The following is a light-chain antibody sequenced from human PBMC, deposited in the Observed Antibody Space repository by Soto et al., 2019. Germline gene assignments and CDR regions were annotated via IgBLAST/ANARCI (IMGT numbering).Light chain of an antibody. J-gene: IGKJ1*01. CDR2: ATS. CDR3: QKYNTAPWT. CDR1: QGIGNY. Sequence: DIQMTQSPSSLSASVGDRLTITCRASQGIGNYVAWYQQKPGKVPKLLIYATSTLQSGVPSRFSGSGSGTDFTLTISSLQPEDVATYYCQKYNTAPWTFGQGTKVEIK. V-gene: IGKV1-27*01.